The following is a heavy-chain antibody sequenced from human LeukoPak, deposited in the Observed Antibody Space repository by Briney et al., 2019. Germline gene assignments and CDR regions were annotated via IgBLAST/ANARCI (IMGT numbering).Heavy chain of an antibody. CDR1: GYTFTSYD. J-gene: IGHJ4*02. V-gene: IGHV1-8*01. CDR2: MNPNSGNT. Sequence: ASVKVSCKASGYTFTSYDINWVRQATGQGLVWMGWMNPNSGNTGYAQKFQGRVTMTRNTSISTAYMELSSLRSEDTAVYYCAKDPYSSSWYYFDYWGQGTLVTVSS. CDR3: AKDPYSSSWYYFDY. D-gene: IGHD6-13*01.